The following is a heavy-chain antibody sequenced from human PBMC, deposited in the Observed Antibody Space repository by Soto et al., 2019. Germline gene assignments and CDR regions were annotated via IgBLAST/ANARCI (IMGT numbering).Heavy chain of an antibody. V-gene: IGHV4-59*01. J-gene: IGHJ5*02. CDR2: ISYSGST. CDR1: GASITTYY. CDR3: ARDWDSSGLFDP. Sequence: SETLSLACSVSGASITTYYWSWIRQPPGKGLEWIGSISYSGSTKYNPSLESRVMISLDTSKNQFSLRLTSVTAADTALYYCARDWDSSGLFDPWGQGALVTVSS. D-gene: IGHD3-10*01.